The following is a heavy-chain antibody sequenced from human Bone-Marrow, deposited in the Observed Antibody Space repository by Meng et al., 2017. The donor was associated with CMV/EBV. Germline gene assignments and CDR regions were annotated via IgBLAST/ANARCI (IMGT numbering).Heavy chain of an antibody. J-gene: IGHJ6*02. V-gene: IGHV3-23*01. Sequence: GESLKISCAASGFTFSSYAMSWVRQAPGKGLEWVSAISGSGGSTYYADSVKGRFTISRDNSKNTLYLQMNSLRAEGTAVYSCASLREGGMDYSGMDVWGQGTTVTVSS. CDR2: ISGSGGST. D-gene: IGHD3-16*01. CDR1: GFTFSSYA. CDR3: ASLREGGMDYSGMDV.